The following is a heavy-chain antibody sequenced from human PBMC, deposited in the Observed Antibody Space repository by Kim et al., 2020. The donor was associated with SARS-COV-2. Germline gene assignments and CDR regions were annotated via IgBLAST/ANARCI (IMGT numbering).Heavy chain of an antibody. CDR3: ARYGSVAAAQEGFDY. CDR1: GYTFTSYA. V-gene: IGHV1-3*01. D-gene: IGHD6-13*01. J-gene: IGHJ4*02. Sequence: ASVKVSCKASGYTFTSYAMHWVRQAPGQRLEWMGWINAGNGNTKYSQKFQGRVTITRDTSASTAYMELSSLRSEDTAVYYCARYGSVAAAQEGFDYWGQGTLVTVSS. CDR2: INAGNGNT.